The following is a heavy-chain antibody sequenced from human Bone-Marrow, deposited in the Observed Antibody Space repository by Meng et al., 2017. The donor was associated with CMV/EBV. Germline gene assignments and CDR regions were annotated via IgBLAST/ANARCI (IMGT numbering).Heavy chain of an antibody. J-gene: IGHJ4*02. CDR1: GFTGPRNH. V-gene: IGHV3-53*01. Sequence: ALGFTGPRNHMSWVRQAPGKGLEWVVVIYSGGSTYYADSVKGRFTISRDNSKNTLYLQMNSLRAEDTAVYYCARGMEGATLAFGYWGQGTLVTVSS. CDR2: IYSGGST. CDR3: ARGMEGATLAFGY. D-gene: IGHD1-26*01.